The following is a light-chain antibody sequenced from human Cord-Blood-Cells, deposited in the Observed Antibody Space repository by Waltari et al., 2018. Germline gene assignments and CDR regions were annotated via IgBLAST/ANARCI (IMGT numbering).Light chain of an antibody. Sequence: CKSSQSVLYSSNNKNYLAWYQQKPGQPPKLLIYWASTRESGVPDRFSGSGSGTDFTLTISSLQAEDVAVYYCQQYYSTPRSFGQGTKLEIK. J-gene: IGKJ2*03. CDR3: QQYYSTPRS. CDR1: QSVLYSSNNKNY. CDR2: WAS. V-gene: IGKV4-1*01.